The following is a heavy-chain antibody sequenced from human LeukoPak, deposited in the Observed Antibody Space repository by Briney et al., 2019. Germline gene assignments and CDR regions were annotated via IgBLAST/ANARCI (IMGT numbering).Heavy chain of an antibody. V-gene: IGHV3-11*01. CDR1: GFTFSDYY. CDR2: ISSSGSTI. CDR3: TTDTSGYSYDY. D-gene: IGHD5-18*01. Sequence: GGSLRLSCAASGFTFSDYYMSWIRQAPGKGLEWVSYISSSGSTIYYADSVKGRFTISRDNAKNSLYLQMNSLKTEDTAVYYCTTDTSGYSYDYWGQGTLVTVSS. J-gene: IGHJ4*02.